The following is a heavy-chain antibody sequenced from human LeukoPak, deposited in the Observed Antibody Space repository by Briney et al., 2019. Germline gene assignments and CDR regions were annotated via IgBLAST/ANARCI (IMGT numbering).Heavy chain of an antibody. CDR2: IYYSGST. V-gene: IGHV4-59*01. D-gene: IGHD3-22*01. CDR3: ARYYYDRSGGNWFDP. J-gene: IGHJ5*02. CDR1: GGSISSYY. Sequence: SETLSLTCTVSGGSISSYYWSWIRQPPGKGLEWIGYIYYSGSTNYNPSLKSRVTISVDTSKSQFSLKLSSVTAADTAVYYCARYYYDRSGGNWFDPWGQGTLVTVSS.